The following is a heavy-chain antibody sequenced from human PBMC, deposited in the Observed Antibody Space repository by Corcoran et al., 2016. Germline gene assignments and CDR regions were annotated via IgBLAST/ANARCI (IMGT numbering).Heavy chain of an antibody. V-gene: IGHV2-70*01. CDR3: GRMVGATTAYYFDY. CDR2: IDWDDDK. D-gene: IGHD1-26*01. J-gene: IGHJ4*02. CDR1: GFSLSTSGMC. Sequence: QVTLRESGPALVKPTQTLTLTCTFSGFSLSTSGMCVSWIRQPPGKALEWLALIDWDDDKYYSTSLKTRLTISKDTSKNQVVLTMTNMNTVDTATYYCGRMVGATTAYYFDYWGQGTLVTVSS.